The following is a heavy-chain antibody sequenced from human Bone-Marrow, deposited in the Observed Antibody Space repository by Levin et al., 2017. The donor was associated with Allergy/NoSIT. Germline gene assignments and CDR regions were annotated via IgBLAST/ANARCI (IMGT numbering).Heavy chain of an antibody. CDR3: ARVPYCGGGRCYSFFEY. D-gene: IGHD2-15*01. CDR2: ISSSSDYI. CDR1: GFTFSDYT. V-gene: IGHV3-21*01. J-gene: IGHJ4*02. Sequence: GESLKISCATSGFTFSDYTMNWVRQAPGKGLEWVSSISSSSDYINYADSVKGRFTISRDNARNSLFLEMDSLRADDTAVYYCARVPYCGGGRCYSFFEYWGQGTLVTVSS.